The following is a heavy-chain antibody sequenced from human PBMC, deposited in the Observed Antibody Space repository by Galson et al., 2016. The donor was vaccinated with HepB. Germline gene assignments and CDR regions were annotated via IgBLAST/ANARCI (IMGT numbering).Heavy chain of an antibody. CDR1: GLSLSTSAMC. CDR2: IDWDDDK. D-gene: IGHD6-13*01. Sequence: PALVKPTQTLTLTCPFSGLSLSTSAMCVNWIRQPPGKALEWLALIDWDDDKYYSTPLKTRLTISKDTSKNQVVLTMTNLDPVDTATYYCTRGRLTRASWYYFDYWGQGIMVTVSS. CDR3: TRGRLTRASWYYFDY. J-gene: IGHJ4*02. V-gene: IGHV2-70*01.